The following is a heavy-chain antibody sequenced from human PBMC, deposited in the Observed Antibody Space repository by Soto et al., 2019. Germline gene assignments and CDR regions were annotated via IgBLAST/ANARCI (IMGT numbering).Heavy chain of an antibody. CDR3: VEGWNDF. Sequence: EVQMVQSGGDLVKPGGSFRLSCVTSGFMFGSPGMSWVRRAPGKGLEWVARIKSKADGGARDYAAPVKGRFTISRDDSKNTVYLQMNSLRAEDTAVYYCVEGWNDFWGQGTLVTVSS. CDR1: GFMFGSPG. V-gene: IGHV3-15*01. CDR2: IKSKADGGAR. D-gene: IGHD1-1*01. J-gene: IGHJ4*02.